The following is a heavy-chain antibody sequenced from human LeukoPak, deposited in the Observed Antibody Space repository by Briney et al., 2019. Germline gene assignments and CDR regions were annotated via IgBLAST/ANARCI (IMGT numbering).Heavy chain of an antibody. V-gene: IGHV1-2*02. Sequence: ASVKVSCKASGYTFTGYYMHWVRQAPGQGLEWMGWINPNSGGTNYAQKFQGRVTMTRDTSISTAYMELSRLRSDDTAVYYCLAMVRGGNAFDIWGQGTMVTVSS. CDR1: GYTFTGYY. CDR3: LAMVRGGNAFDI. CDR2: INPNSGGT. D-gene: IGHD3-10*01. J-gene: IGHJ3*02.